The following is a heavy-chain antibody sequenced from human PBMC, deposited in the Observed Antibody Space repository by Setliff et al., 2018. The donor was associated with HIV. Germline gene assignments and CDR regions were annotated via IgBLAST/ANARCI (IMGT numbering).Heavy chain of an antibody. J-gene: IGHJ6*02. V-gene: IGHV3-21*01. Sequence: GGSLRLSCAASGFTFSTYTMNWVRQAPGKGLEWVSSISSSSNYIYYADSVKGRLTISRDNAKNSLYLQMNSLRAEDTAINYCAREYSSSWSGDYYYGMDVWGQGTSVTVSS. D-gene: IGHD6-13*01. CDR1: GFTFSTYT. CDR2: ISSSSNYI. CDR3: AREYSSSWSGDYYYGMDV.